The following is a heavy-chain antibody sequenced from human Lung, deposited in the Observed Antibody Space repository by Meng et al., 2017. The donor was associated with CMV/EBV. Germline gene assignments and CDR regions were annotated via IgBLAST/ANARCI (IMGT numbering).Heavy chain of an antibody. CDR2: IWYDGSNK. D-gene: IGHD2-2*01. CDR3: AKDHIVVVPAATYYYGMDV. J-gene: IGHJ6*02. Sequence: GGSLRLXXAASGFTFSSYGMHWVRQAPGKGLEWVAVIWYDGSNKYYADSVKGRFTISRDNSKNTLYLQMNSLRAEDTAVYYCAKDHIVVVPAATYYYGMDVWGQGTTVTVSS. V-gene: IGHV3-30*02. CDR1: GFTFSSYG.